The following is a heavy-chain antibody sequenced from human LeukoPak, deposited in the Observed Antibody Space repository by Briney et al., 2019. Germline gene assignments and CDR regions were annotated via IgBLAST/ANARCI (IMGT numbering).Heavy chain of an antibody. V-gene: IGHV3-21*01. D-gene: IGHD4/OR15-4a*01. Sequence: GGSLRLSCVASGFTFSSDRMNWVRQAPGRGLEWVSTIYSGSDYIYYADSVKGRFTISRDNAKNSLYLQMNSLRAEDTAIYYCARDLPVSGAYHQFDSWGQGTLVTVSS. J-gene: IGHJ4*02. CDR1: GFTFSSDR. CDR3: ARDLPVSGAYHQFDS. CDR2: IYSGSDYI.